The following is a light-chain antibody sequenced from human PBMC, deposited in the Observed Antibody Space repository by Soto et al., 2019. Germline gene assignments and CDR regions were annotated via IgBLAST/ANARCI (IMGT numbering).Light chain of an antibody. V-gene: IGLV1-51*02. CDR3: GTWDSSLSAYVV. CDR2: ENN. J-gene: IGLJ2*01. CDR1: SSNIGNNY. Sequence: QSVLTQPPSVSAAPGQKVTISCSGSSSNIGNNYVSWYQQLPGTAPKLLIYENNKRPSGIPDRFSGSESGTSATLGITGLQTGDEADYYCGTWDSSLSAYVVFGGGTKLTVL.